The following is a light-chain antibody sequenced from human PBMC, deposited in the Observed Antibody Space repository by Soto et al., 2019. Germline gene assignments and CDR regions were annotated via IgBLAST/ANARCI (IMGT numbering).Light chain of an antibody. V-gene: IGKV3-20*01. CDR3: QQFGPSPPSS. J-gene: IGKJ5*01. CDR1: QSVSSIY. Sequence: EIVLTQSPGTLSLSPGERATLSCRASQSVSSIYFAWYQQKPGQAPRLLIYGASSRATGIQDRFSGSGSGTDFTLTISRLEPEDFPVYYCQQFGPSPPSSFGQGTRLEIK. CDR2: GAS.